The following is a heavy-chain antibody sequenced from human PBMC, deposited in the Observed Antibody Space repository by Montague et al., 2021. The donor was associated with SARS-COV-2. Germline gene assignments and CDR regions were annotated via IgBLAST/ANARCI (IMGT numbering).Heavy chain of an antibody. D-gene: IGHD2-15*01. CDR2: IYYSGST. V-gene: IGHV4-59*13. CDR1: GDSISGFY. Sequence: SETLSLTCTVSGDSISGFYWSWIRQPPGKGLEWIGYIYYSGSTNYNPSLKSRLTMSVDTSKKQFSLKLSSVTAADTAVYYCARGVVAATYSFDYWSQGTLVTVSS. CDR3: ARGVVAATYSFDY. J-gene: IGHJ4*02.